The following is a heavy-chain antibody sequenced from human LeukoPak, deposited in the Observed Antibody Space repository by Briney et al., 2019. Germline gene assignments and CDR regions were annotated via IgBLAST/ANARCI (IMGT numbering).Heavy chain of an antibody. V-gene: IGHV3-30*18. D-gene: IGHD3-22*01. CDR2: ISYDGSNK. CDR1: GFTFSGYG. Sequence: GRSLRLSCAASGFTFSGYGMHWVRQAPGKGLEWVAVISYDGSNKYYADSVKGRFTISRDNSRNTLYLQMNSLRTEDTAIYYCAKEDVVVITIRYFQHWGQGTLVTVSS. CDR3: AKEDVVVITIRYFQH. J-gene: IGHJ1*01.